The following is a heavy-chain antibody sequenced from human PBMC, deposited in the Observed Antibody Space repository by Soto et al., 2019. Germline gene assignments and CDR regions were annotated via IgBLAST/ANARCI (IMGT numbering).Heavy chain of an antibody. Sequence: SVKVSCKASGGTFSSYAISWVRQAPGQGLEWMGGIIPIFGTANYAQKFQGRVTITADESTSTAYMELSSLRSEDTAVYYCASPPYCGGDCYSDDAFDIWGQGTMVTVSS. CDR1: GGTFSSYA. J-gene: IGHJ3*02. CDR2: IIPIFGTA. V-gene: IGHV1-69*13. CDR3: ASPPYCGGDCYSDDAFDI. D-gene: IGHD2-21*02.